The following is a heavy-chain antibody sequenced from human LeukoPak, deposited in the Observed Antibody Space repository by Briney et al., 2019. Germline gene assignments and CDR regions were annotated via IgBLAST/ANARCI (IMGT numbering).Heavy chain of an antibody. J-gene: IGHJ6*02. V-gene: IGHV3-30*04. Sequence: GRSLRLSCAASGFTFSSYAMHWVRQAPGKGLEWVALISYDGSNKYYADSVKGRFTISRDNSKNTLYLQMNSLRAEDTAVYYCARDCSGGSCRGYYYYGMDVWGQGTTVTVSS. CDR2: ISYDGSNK. D-gene: IGHD2-15*01. CDR3: ARDCSGGSCRGYYYYGMDV. CDR1: GFTFSSYA.